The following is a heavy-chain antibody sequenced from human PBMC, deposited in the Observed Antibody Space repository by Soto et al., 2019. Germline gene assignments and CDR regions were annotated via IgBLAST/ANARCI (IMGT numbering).Heavy chain of an antibody. V-gene: IGHV1-2*02. CDR3: ARTPGSGYYYIDY. D-gene: IGHD3-3*01. Sequence: GASVKVSCKASGYTLTGYYMHWLRQAPGQGLEWMGWVNPNSGGTNYAQKFQGRVTMTRDTSISTAYMELSRLRSDDTAVYYCARTPGSGYYYIDYWGQGTLVTVSS. J-gene: IGHJ4*02. CDR1: GYTLTGYY. CDR2: VNPNSGGT.